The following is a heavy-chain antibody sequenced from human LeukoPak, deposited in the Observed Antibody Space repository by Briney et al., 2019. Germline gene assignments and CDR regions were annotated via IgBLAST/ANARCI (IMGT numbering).Heavy chain of an antibody. J-gene: IGHJ6*02. CDR3: ARDGSGASRYYGLDV. D-gene: IGHD3-3*01. CDR1: GYTFTDYF. CDR2: INPKSGGT. V-gene: IGHV1-2*06. Sequence: AASVKVSCKASGYTFTDYFMYWVRQAPGQGLECVGRINPKSGGTNYAREFQGRVTMTRDTSINTAYMALSRLRSDDTAVYYCARDGSGASRYYGLDVWGQGTTVTVSS.